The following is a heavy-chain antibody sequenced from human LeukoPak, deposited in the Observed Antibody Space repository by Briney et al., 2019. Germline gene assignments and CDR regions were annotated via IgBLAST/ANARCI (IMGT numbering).Heavy chain of an antibody. V-gene: IGHV4-59*01. CDR3: AGTASSSGYSSSWLYYFDY. D-gene: IGHD6-13*01. CDR1: GGSTSSYN. Sequence: SETLSLTRTLSGGSTSSYNWNWVRAPPGKGVEWGGYIYFRGSTNYNPSLTSRVTISEDTSKNQFYLKLSSVTAADTAVYCCAGTASSSGYSSSWLYYFDYWGQGTLVTVSS. J-gene: IGHJ4*02. CDR2: IYFRGST.